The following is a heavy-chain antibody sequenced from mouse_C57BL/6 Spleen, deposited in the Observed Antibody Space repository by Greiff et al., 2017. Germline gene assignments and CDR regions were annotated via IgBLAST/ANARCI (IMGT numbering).Heavy chain of an antibody. D-gene: IGHD2-4*01. J-gene: IGHJ4*01. CDR3: ARDDYDRGGAMDY. CDR2: IDPANGNT. CDR1: GFNIKNTY. Sequence: EVMLVESVAELVRPGASVKLSCTASGFNIKNTYMHWVKQRPEQGLEWIGRIDPANGNTKYAPKFQGKATITADTSSNTAYLQLSSLTSEDTAIYYCARDDYDRGGAMDYWGQGTSVTVSS. V-gene: IGHV14-3*01.